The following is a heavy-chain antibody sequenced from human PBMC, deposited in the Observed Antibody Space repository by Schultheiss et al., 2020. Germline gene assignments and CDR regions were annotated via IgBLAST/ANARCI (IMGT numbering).Heavy chain of an antibody. Sequence: GGSLRLSCAASGLTFSSYWMHWVRQAPGKGLEWVSVISGSGGSTYYADSVKGRFTISRDISKHTLYLQMNSLRAEDTAVYYCARGPMVRGVDPPMDVWGQGTTVTVSS. V-gene: IGHV3-66*01. D-gene: IGHD3-10*01. J-gene: IGHJ6*02. CDR1: GLTFSSYW. CDR2: ISGSGGST. CDR3: ARGPMVRGVDPPMDV.